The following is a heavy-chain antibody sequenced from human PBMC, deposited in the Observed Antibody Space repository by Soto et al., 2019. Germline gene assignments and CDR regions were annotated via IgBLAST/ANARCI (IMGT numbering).Heavy chain of an antibody. V-gene: IGHV4-59*01. D-gene: IGHD3-16*01. Sequence: SETLSLTCTVSGGSISSYYWSWIRQPPGKGLEWIGYIYYSGSTNYNPSLKSRVTISVDTSKNQFSLKLSSVTAADTAVYYCARSTSIWGDYYGMDVWGQGTTVTVSS. CDR1: GGSISSYY. CDR2: IYYSGST. J-gene: IGHJ6*02. CDR3: ARSTSIWGDYYGMDV.